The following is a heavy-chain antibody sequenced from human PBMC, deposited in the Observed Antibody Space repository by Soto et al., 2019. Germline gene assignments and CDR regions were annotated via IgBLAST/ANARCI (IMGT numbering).Heavy chain of an antibody. CDR3: ARDRLVSTYAFDI. CDR2: ISTYNGNT. CDR1: GYTFISFA. D-gene: IGHD3-16*01. Sequence: QVQLVQSGPEVKKPGASVKVSCKTSGYTFISFAITWVRQAPGQGLEWMGWISTYNGNTNYAPKLQGRVTMTTDTSTSTAYMELRSLSSDDTAVYYCARDRLVSTYAFDIWGQGTMVTVSS. V-gene: IGHV1-18*01. J-gene: IGHJ3*02.